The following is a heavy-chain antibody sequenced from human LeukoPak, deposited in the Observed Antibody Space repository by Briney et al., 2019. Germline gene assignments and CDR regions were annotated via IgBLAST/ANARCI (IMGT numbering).Heavy chain of an antibody. CDR1: GFTFSSYV. CDR2: ISYDGSNK. V-gene: IGHV3-30*18. D-gene: IGHD1-26*01. J-gene: IGHJ4*02. Sequence: QPGRSLRLSCAASGFTFSSYVMHWVRQAPGKALEWVAVISYDGSNKYYADSVKGRFTISRDNSKNTLYLQMNSLRAEDTAVYYCAKDNVIVGGYYFDYWGQGTLVTVSS. CDR3: AKDNVIVGGYYFDY.